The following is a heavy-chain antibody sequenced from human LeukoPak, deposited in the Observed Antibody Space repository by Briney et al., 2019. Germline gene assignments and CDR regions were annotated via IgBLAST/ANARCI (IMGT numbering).Heavy chain of an antibody. CDR3: ARRHDFWSGYFWFDP. D-gene: IGHD3-3*01. J-gene: IGHJ5*02. CDR1: GGSISSYY. CDR2: IYYSGST. Sequence: SETLSLTCTVSGGSISSYYWSWIRQPPGKGLEWIGYIYYSGSTNYNPSLKSRVTISVDTSKNQFSLKLSSVTAADTAVYYCARRHDFWSGYFWFDPWGQGTLVTVSS. V-gene: IGHV4-59*08.